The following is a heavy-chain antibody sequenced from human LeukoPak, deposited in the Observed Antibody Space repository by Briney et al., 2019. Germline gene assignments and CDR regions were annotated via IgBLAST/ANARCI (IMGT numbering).Heavy chain of an antibody. Sequence: SETLSLTCAVYGGSFSGYYWSWIRQPPGKGLEWIGEINHSGSTNYNPSLRSRVTISVDTSKNQFSLKLSSVTAADTAVYYCAREVKWELPHDAFDIWGQGTMVTVSS. D-gene: IGHD1-26*01. CDR2: INHSGST. J-gene: IGHJ3*02. CDR3: AREVKWELPHDAFDI. CDR1: GGSFSGYY. V-gene: IGHV4-34*01.